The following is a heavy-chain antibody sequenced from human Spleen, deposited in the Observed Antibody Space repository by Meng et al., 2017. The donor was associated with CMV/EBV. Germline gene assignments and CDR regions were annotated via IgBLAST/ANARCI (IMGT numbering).Heavy chain of an antibody. CDR3: ARRVVPAAIGF. Sequence: SLTCAVDGASFGGYYWSWIRQPPGKGLEWIGEINHSGNTNYNPSLKSRVTISADTSKNQFSLKLSSVTAADTAVYYCARRVVPAAIGFWGQGTLVTVSS. CDR2: INHSGNT. CDR1: GASFGGYY. V-gene: IGHV4-34*01. D-gene: IGHD2-2*01. J-gene: IGHJ4*02.